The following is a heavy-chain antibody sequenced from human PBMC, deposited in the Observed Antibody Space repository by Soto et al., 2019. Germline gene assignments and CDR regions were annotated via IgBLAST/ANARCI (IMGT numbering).Heavy chain of an antibody. D-gene: IGHD1-26*01. V-gene: IGHV3-33*01. Sequence: GGSLRLSCAASGFTFSSYGMHWVRQAPGKGLEWVAVIWYDGSNKYYADSVKGRFTISRDNSKNTLYLQMSSLRAEETAVYYCVRDRVGATPFYGMDVWGQGTTVTVSS. J-gene: IGHJ6*02. CDR3: VRDRVGATPFYGMDV. CDR1: GFTFSSYG. CDR2: IWYDGSNK.